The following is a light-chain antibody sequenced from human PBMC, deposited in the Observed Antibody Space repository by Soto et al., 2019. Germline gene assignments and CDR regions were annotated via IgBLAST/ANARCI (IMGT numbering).Light chain of an antibody. J-gene: IGKJ5*01. Sequence: EIVMTQSPTTLSVSPGERATLCCRASQSVSTTLAWYQQKPGHVPSLLIYGASTRASGIPARFSGSGSGTEFTLTISSLQSEDFAVYYCQQYNNWPPITFGQGPRLEI. CDR3: QQYNNWPPIT. CDR1: QSVSTT. CDR2: GAS. V-gene: IGKV3-15*01.